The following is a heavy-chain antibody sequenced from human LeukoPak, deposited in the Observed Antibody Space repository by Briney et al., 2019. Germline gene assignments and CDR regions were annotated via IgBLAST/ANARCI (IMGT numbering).Heavy chain of an antibody. CDR2: IWYDGSNK. J-gene: IGHJ4*02. CDR1: GFTFSSYG. Sequence: GRSLRLSCAASGFTFSSYGMHWVRQAPGKGLEWVAVIWYDGSNKYYADSVKGRFTISRDNSKKTLYMQMNSLRAEDKAVYYCERDNGYSSSWSDYWAREPWSPSPQ. V-gene: IGHV3-33*01. D-gene: IGHD6-13*01. CDR3: ERDNGYSSSWSDY.